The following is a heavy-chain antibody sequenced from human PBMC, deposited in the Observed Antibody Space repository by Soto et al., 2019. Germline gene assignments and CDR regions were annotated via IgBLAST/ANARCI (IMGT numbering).Heavy chain of an antibody. CDR2: IYYSGST. V-gene: IGHV4-59*01. Sequence: SETLSLTCTVSGGSISSYYWSWIRQPPGKGLEWIGYIYYSGSTNYNPSLKSRVTISVDTSKNQFSLKLSSVTAADTAVYYCARLVVTGTTMTFDYWGQGTLVTVSS. CDR3: ARLVVTGTTMTFDY. J-gene: IGHJ4*02. D-gene: IGHD1-7*01. CDR1: GGSISSYY.